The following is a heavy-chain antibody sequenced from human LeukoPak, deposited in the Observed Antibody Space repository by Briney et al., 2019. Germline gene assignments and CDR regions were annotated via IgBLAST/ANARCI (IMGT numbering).Heavy chain of an antibody. J-gene: IGHJ3*02. CDR1: GFTLSSYE. V-gene: IGHV3-23*01. Sequence: GGSPRLSCTASGFTLSSYEMTWIRQAPGKGLEWVSAISGSGGSTYYADSVKGRFTISRDNSKNTLYLQMNSLRAEDTAVYYCARELAAAAGHDAFDIWGQGTMVTVSS. D-gene: IGHD6-13*01. CDR3: ARELAAAAGHDAFDI. CDR2: ISGSGGST.